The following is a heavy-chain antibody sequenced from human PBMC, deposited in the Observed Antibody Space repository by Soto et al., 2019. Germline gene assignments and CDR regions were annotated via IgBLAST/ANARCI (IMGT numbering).Heavy chain of an antibody. V-gene: IGHV3-21*04. Sequence: EVQLVESGGGLVKPGGSLRLSCAASGFAFSSYSMNWVRQAPGKGLEWVSSISSTGTFIYYGDSVKGRFTVSRDNAQSLLYLQMRSLRAEGSPMYACARWYTGIIDSERAGIGYWGQGCMVTVSP. CDR3: ARWYTGIIDSERAGIGY. CDR2: ISSTGTFI. J-gene: IGHJ4*02. CDR1: GFAFSSYS. D-gene: IGHD1-20*01.